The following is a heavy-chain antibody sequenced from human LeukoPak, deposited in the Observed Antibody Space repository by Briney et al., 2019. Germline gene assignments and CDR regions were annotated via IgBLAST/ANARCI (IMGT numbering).Heavy chain of an antibody. CDR2: INSDGSWT. V-gene: IGHV3-74*01. J-gene: IGHJ4*02. CDR3: VSFYEAY. D-gene: IGHD2/OR15-2a*01. Sequence: GGSLRLSCAASGNYWMHWVRQAPGRGLVWVSHINSDGSWTSYADSVKGRFTISKDNAKNTVYLQMNNLRAEDTAVYYCVSFYEAYWGRGTLVTVSS. CDR1: GNYW.